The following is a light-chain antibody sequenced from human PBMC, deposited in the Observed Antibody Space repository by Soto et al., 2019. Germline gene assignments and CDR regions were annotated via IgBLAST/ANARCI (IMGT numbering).Light chain of an antibody. CDR1: QSVNSRF. CDR3: QRYGDSPPNT. CDR2: AAS. J-gene: IGKJ2*01. V-gene: IGKV3-20*01. Sequence: EIVLTQSPGTLSLSPGESATLSCRASQSVNSRFLAWYQHKPGQAPRLLIYAASTRASGIPDRFSGSTSGTDSTLTISRLEPEDFAVYYCQRYGDSPPNTFGQGTKLEIK.